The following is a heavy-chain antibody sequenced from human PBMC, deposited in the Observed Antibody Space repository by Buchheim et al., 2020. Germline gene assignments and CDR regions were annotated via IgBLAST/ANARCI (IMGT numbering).Heavy chain of an antibody. Sequence: QVQLVESGGGVVQPGRSLRLSCAASGFTFSSYGMHWVRQAPGKGLEWVAVISYDGSNKYYADSVKGRFTISRGNSKNTLYLQMNSLRAEDTAVYYCAKDWFITMIVVVNSLGHWGQGTL. J-gene: IGHJ1*01. V-gene: IGHV3-30*18. CDR3: AKDWFITMIVVVNSLGH. CDR1: GFTFSSYG. CDR2: ISYDGSNK. D-gene: IGHD3-22*01.